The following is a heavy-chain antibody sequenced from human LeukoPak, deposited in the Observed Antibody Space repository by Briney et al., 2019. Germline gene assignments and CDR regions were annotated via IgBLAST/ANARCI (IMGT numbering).Heavy chain of an antibody. CDR2: ISSDGGNK. CDR1: GFTFSSYA. J-gene: IGHJ4*02. D-gene: IGHD6-19*01. CDR3: ATSPNSSGWPRIFDS. V-gene: IGHV3-30*04. Sequence: GGSLRLSCAASGFTFSSYALHWVRQAPGKGLEWVAIISSDGGNKYYTDSVRGRFTISRDNSKNTLYLQMNSLRVEDTAVYYCATSPNSSGWPRIFDSWGQGALVTVSS.